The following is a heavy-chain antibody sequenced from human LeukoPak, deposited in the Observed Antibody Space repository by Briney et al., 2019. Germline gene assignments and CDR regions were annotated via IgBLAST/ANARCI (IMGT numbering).Heavy chain of an antibody. J-gene: IGHJ4*02. CDR1: GFTFSSYA. V-gene: IGHV3-23*01. D-gene: IGHD2-2*02. Sequence: GGSLRLSCAASGFTFSSYAMSWVRQAPGKGLEWVSGIVTSGGSTYYADSVKGRFTISRDNSENTLHLQMNSLRAEDTAIYHCARGGRYCTTTNCYIGKWGQGTLVTVSS. CDR2: IVTSGGST. CDR3: ARGGRYCTTTNCYIGK.